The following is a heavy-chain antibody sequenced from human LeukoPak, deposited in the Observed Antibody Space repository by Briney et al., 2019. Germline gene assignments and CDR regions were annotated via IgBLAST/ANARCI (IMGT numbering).Heavy chain of an antibody. CDR3: ASHHKYSSRWPPSYYFDY. J-gene: IGHJ4*02. V-gene: IGHV4-38-2*02. Sequence: SETLSLTCTVSDYSISSDHYLGWIRQPPGKGLEWIGRNYHNGSTYYNPSLNSRVTISVDTSKNQFSLKLSPVTAADTAVYYCASHHKYSSRWPPSYYFDYWGQGTLVTVSS. CDR2: NYHNGST. CDR1: DYSISSDHY. D-gene: IGHD6-13*01.